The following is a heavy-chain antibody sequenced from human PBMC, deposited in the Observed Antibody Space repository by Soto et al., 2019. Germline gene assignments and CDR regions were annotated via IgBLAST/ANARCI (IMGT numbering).Heavy chain of an antibody. Sequence: GASVKVSCKSSGYTFTSYYMHWVRQAPGQGLEWMGIINPSGGSTSYAQKFQGRVTMTRDTSTSTVYMELSSLRSEDTAVYYCARAPPTRYYYDSSGYPHRDYYGMDVWGQGTTVTVSS. D-gene: IGHD3-22*01. CDR3: ARAPPTRYYYDSSGYPHRDYYGMDV. CDR2: INPSGGST. CDR1: GYTFTSYY. V-gene: IGHV1-46*01. J-gene: IGHJ6*02.